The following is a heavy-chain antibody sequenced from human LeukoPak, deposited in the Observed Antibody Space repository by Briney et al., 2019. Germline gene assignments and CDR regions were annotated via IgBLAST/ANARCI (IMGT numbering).Heavy chain of an antibody. J-gene: IGHJ4*02. Sequence: PSETLPLTCTVSGGSISSSSYYWGWIRQPPGKGLEWIGYIYYSGSTNYNPSLKSRVTISVDTSKNQFSLRLSSVTAADTAVYYCARVTGYMTEDYFDYWGQGTLITVSS. CDR1: GGSISSSSYY. CDR2: IYYSGST. D-gene: IGHD6-13*01. CDR3: ARVTGYMTEDYFDY. V-gene: IGHV4-61*05.